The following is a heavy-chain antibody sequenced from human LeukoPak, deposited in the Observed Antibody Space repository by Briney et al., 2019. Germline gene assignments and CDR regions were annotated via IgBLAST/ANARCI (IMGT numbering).Heavy chain of an antibody. J-gene: IGHJ4*02. D-gene: IGHD6-13*01. CDR3: ARGVSRADY. CDR2: ISNSGSYI. CDR1: GFTFSSYW. V-gene: IGHV3-21*01. Sequence: GGSLRLSCAASGFTFSSYWMHWVRQAPGKGLEWVSSISNSGSYIYYADSMKGRFTISRDNAKNSLYLRMNSLRADDTAVYYCARGVSRADYWGQGTLVTVSS.